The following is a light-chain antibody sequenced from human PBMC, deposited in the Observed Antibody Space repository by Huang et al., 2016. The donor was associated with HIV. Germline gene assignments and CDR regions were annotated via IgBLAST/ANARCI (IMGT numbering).Light chain of an antibody. CDR3: QQYNNWPVT. J-gene: IGKJ4*01. CDR2: GAS. Sequence: EKVMAQSPGTLSVSPGERATLSCRASDSVSTNVAWYQQRPGQAPRLLIYGASTRATGIPARFSGSGSGTEFALTISSIQSEDFAVYYCQQYNNWPVTFGGGTKVEIK. CDR1: DSVSTN. V-gene: IGKV3-15*01.